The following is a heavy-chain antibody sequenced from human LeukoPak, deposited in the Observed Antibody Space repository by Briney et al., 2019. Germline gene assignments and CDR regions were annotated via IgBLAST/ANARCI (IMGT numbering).Heavy chain of an antibody. CDR2: ISESGGST. Sequence: GGSLRLSCAASGFTFTNYAMSWVRQAPGTGLEWVSTISESGGSTNYADSVKGRFTISRDNSKNTLYLQMNSLRAEDTALYYCAKGWSYFLDNWGQGTLVTVSS. V-gene: IGHV3-23*01. CDR1: GFTFTNYA. CDR3: AKGWSYFLDN. J-gene: IGHJ4*02. D-gene: IGHD6-13*01.